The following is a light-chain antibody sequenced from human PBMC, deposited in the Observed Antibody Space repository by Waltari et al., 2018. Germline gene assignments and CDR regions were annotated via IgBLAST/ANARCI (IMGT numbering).Light chain of an antibody. J-gene: IGLJ2*01. CDR2: DDT. CDR1: TSNIGGSY. CDR3: STWDNRLKTWI. V-gene: IGLV1-51*01. Sequence: QSVLTQPPSVSAAPGQRVTISCTGSTSNIGGSYVSWYQQVPGTAPKIVMYDDTKRPSGISARFSGSKSRTSVSLAITGIQTGDEAVYYCSTWDNRLKTWIFGGGTRLTVL.